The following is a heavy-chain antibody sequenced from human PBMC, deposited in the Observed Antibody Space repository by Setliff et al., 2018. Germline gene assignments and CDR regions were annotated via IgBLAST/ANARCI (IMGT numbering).Heavy chain of an antibody. V-gene: IGHV4-59*11. Sequence: SETLSLTCTVSGGSSSSHYWSWIRQPPGKGLEWIGYIHYSGTTNYNPSLKSRVTLSLDTAENQFSLELRAVTAADTALYYCARENGYCSGGACYFMFDYWGQGTLVTVSS. J-gene: IGHJ4*02. D-gene: IGHD2-15*01. CDR2: IHYSGTT. CDR1: GGSSSSHY. CDR3: ARENGYCSGGACYFMFDY.